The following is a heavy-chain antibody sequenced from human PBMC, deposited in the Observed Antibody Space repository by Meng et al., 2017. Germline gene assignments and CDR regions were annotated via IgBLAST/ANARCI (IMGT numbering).Heavy chain of an antibody. Sequence: VRLVQAGPEVKKPGAPVKVPCKVSGGTLSSEATSWVPQAPGQGLEWRGGIIPIFGTANYAQKFQGGVTITADKSTSTAYMELSSLRSEDTAVYYCASGPPGWFDPWGQGTLFTVSS. D-gene: IGHD7-27*01. CDR2: IIPIFGTA. CDR1: GGTLSSEA. J-gene: IGHJ5*02. V-gene: IGHV1-69*06. CDR3: ASGPPGWFDP.